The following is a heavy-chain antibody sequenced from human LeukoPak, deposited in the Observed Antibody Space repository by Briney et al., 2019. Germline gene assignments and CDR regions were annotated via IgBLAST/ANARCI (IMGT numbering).Heavy chain of an antibody. D-gene: IGHD6-19*01. J-gene: IGHJ4*02. CDR1: GGSISSYY. CDR3: AREASGWFGGFGY. Sequence: PSETLSLTCTVSGGSISSYYWSWIRQPAGKGLEWIGRIFTSGNTNYNPSLKSQVTISVDKSKNQFSLKLTSVTAADTAVYYCAREASGWFGGFGYWGQGTLVTVSS. CDR2: IFTSGNT. V-gene: IGHV4-4*07.